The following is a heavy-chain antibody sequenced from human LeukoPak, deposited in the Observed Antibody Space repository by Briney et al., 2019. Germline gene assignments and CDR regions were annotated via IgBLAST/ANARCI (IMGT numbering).Heavy chain of an antibody. CDR3: ATAWSRSWNLANY. V-gene: IGHV1-24*01. J-gene: IGHJ4*02. D-gene: IGHD1-7*01. CDR1: GYTLTELS. CDR2: FDPEDGES. Sequence: ASVKVSCMVSGYTLTELSMHWVRQAPGKGIEWMGGFDPEDGESIYAQKSQGRVTMTEDTSTDTAYMELSSLRSEDTAVYYCATAWSRSWNLANYWGQGTLVTVSS.